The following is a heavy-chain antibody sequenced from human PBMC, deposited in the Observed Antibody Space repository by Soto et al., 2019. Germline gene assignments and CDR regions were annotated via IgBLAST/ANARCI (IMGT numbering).Heavy chain of an antibody. Sequence: QVQLQQWGAGLLKPSETLSLNCAVNGGSLSGYYWSWIRQPPGKGLEWIGEIKDGGRTNYSPSLTARATISSDTSNNQLSLRLYSVTAADTGVYYCARGQEGVVATHWDQGTLVTVSS. CDR1: GGSLSGYY. V-gene: IGHV4-34*01. CDR3: ARGQEGVVATH. D-gene: IGHD5-12*01. CDR2: IKDGGRT. J-gene: IGHJ4*02.